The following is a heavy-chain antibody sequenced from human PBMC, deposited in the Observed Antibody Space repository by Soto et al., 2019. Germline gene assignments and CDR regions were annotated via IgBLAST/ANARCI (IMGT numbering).Heavy chain of an antibody. CDR3: AGRPGGGGY. CDR1: GFTVSNNY. Sequence: EVQLVESGGGLIQPGGSLRLSCAVSGFTVSNNYMSWVRQAPGKGLEGVSVIYSGGYTAYGDSVKGRFTISRDNSKNPPLLQMNSVGANGAPVSDCAGRPGGGGYWGQGTLVTVSS. CDR2: IYSGGYT. D-gene: IGHD3-10*01. V-gene: IGHV3-53*01. J-gene: IGHJ4*02.